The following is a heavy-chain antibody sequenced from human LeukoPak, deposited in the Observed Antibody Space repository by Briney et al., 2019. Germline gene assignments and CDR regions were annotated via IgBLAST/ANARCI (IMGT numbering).Heavy chain of an antibody. CDR1: GFTFRNYW. D-gene: IGHD2-21*02. CDR3: ARLFVVTGSNN. Sequence: GGSLRLSCAVSGFTFRNYWMSWVRQAPGKGLEWVANINHDGSVKYYVDSVKGRFTISRDNAKNSLYLQMNSLRDEDTAVYYCARLFVVTGSNNWGQGTLVTVSS. V-gene: IGHV3-7*01. J-gene: IGHJ4*02. CDR2: INHDGSVK.